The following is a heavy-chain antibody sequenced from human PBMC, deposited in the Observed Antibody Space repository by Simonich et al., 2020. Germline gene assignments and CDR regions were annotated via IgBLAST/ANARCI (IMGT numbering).Heavy chain of an antibody. CDR1: GYSISSGYY. CDR3: ARVGYSNYYYYGMDV. J-gene: IGHJ6*02. CDR2: IYHSGST. V-gene: IGHV4-38-2*01. Sequence: QVQLQESGPGLVKPSETLSLTCAVSGYSISSGYYLGWIRQPPGKGLEWIGSIYHSGSTYYNPSLTSRVTRSVDTSKNQFSLKLSSVTAADTAVYYCARVGYSNYYYYGMDVWGQGTTVTVSS. D-gene: IGHD6-13*01.